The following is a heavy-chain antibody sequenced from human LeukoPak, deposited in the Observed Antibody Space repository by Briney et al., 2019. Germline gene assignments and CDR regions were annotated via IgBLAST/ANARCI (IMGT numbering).Heavy chain of an antibody. CDR2: LYYSGST. J-gene: IGHJ4*02. Sequence: SETLSLTCTLSGGSISSHYWSWIRQPPGKGLEWIGYLYYSGSTNYNPSLKSRVTMSLDTSKNQFSLNLTSVTAADTAVYYCARGGDYGDYVPFDYWGQGTLVTVSS. CDR3: ARGGDYGDYVPFDY. CDR1: GGSISSHY. V-gene: IGHV4-59*11. D-gene: IGHD4-17*01.